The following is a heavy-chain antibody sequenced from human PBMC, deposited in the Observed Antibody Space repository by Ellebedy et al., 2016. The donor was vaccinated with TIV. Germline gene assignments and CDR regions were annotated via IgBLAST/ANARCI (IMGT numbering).Heavy chain of an antibody. Sequence: GESLKISCAASGFTFSSYWMSWVRQAPGKGLEWVANIKQDGSEKYYVDSVKGRFTISRDNAKNSLYLQMNSLRAEDTAVYYCARGQYCSSTSCYAGWYFDLWGRGTLVTVSS. CDR1: GFTFSSYW. CDR3: ARGQYCSSTSCYAGWYFDL. J-gene: IGHJ2*01. D-gene: IGHD2-2*01. CDR2: IKQDGSEK. V-gene: IGHV3-7*03.